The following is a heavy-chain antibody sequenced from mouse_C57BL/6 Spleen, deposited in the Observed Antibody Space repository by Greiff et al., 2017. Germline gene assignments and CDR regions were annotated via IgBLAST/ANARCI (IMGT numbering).Heavy chain of an antibody. CDR2: IDPENGDT. CDR1: GFNIKDDY. CDR3: TTNGSWFAY. V-gene: IGHV14-4*01. J-gene: IGHJ3*01. Sequence: EVKLMESGAELVRPGASVKLSCTASGFNIKDDYMHWVKQRPEQGLEWIGWIDPENGDTEYASKFQGKATITADTSSNTAYLQLSSLTSEDTAVYYCTTNGSWFAYWGQGTLVTVSA.